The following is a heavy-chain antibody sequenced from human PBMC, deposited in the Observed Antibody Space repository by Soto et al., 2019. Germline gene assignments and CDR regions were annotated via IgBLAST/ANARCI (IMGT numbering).Heavy chain of an antibody. CDR3: AMIEYSSGSDY. V-gene: IGHV1-69*01. D-gene: IGHD6-19*01. Sequence: QARLVRSGAEVKKPGSSVRVSCKASGGTFSSFPIAWVRQDPGQGLEWVGGIIPIFGTTEYAQNFRDRVTIYADESTSTAYMELSFLSFEDTAVYYCAMIEYSSGSDYWGQGTLVTVFS. CDR2: IIPIFGTT. CDR1: GGTFSSFP. J-gene: IGHJ4*02.